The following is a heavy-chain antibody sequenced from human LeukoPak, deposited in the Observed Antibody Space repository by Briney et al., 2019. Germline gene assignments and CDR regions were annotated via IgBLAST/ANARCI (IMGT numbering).Heavy chain of an antibody. J-gene: IGHJ6*03. Sequence: SETLSLTCAVSGGSISSSNWWSWVRQPPGKGLEWIGEINHSGGTNYNPSLKSRVTMSVDTSKNQFSLKLNSVTAADTALYFCARRKDLDTAMVGYYYSYMDVWGKGTTVIIS. D-gene: IGHD5-18*01. CDR2: INHSGGT. CDR1: GGSISSSNW. CDR3: ARRKDLDTAMVGYYYSYMDV. V-gene: IGHV4-4*02.